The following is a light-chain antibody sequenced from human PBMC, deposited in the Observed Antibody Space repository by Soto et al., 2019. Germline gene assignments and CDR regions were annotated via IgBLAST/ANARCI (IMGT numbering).Light chain of an antibody. V-gene: IGKV1-5*03. J-gene: IGKJ1*01. CDR3: QQYNSDWWT. Sequence: DIQMTQSPSTLSASVGDRVTITCRASQNINTWLAWYQQKPGKAPKLLIYKASSLESGVPSRFSGSGSGTEFTLTISSLQPDDFATYYCQQYNSDWWTFGQGTKVEVK. CDR2: KAS. CDR1: QNINTW.